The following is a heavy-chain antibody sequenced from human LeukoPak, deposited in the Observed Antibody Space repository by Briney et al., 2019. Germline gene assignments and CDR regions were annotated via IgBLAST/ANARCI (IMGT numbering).Heavy chain of an antibody. V-gene: IGHV3-30*18. D-gene: IGHD1-26*01. J-gene: IGHJ4*02. CDR3: AKERVGALLDY. CDR1: GFTFSSYG. CDR2: ISYDGSNK. Sequence: PGGSLRLSCAASGFTFSSYGMHWVRQAPGKGLEWVAVISYDGSNKYYADSVKGRFTTSRDNSKNTLYLQMNSLRAEDTAVYYCAKERVGALLDYWGQGTLVTVSS.